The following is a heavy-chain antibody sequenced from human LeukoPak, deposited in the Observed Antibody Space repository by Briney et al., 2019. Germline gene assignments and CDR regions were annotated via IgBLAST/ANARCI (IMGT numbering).Heavy chain of an antibody. CDR2: IWYDGSNK. J-gene: IGHJ4*01. V-gene: IGHV3-33*01. Sequence: GGSLRLSCAASGFTFSSYGMHWVRQAPGKGLEWVAVIWYDGSNKYYADSVKGRFTISRDNSKNTLYLQMNSLRAEDTAVYYCAARYYYDPLHYWGLGTLVTVSS. D-gene: IGHD3-22*01. CDR1: GFTFSSYG. CDR3: AARYYYDPLHY.